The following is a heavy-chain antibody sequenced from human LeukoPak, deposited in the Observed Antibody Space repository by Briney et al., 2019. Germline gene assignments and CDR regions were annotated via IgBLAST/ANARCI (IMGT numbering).Heavy chain of an antibody. D-gene: IGHD2-21*02. V-gene: IGHV1-18*01. CDR1: GYTFANYA. Sequence: ASVKVSCKASGYTFANYAITWVRQAPEQGLEYMGWISVDNGDTNDAQMLQGRVTMTTDTSTNTAYMELRGLRSDDTAVYYCARANCAGDCYLKHWGQGTLVTVSS. CDR2: ISVDNGDT. J-gene: IGHJ4*02. CDR3: ARANCAGDCYLKH.